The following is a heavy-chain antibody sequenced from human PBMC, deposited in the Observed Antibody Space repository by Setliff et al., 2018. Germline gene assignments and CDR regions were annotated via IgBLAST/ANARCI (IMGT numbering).Heavy chain of an antibody. V-gene: IGHV1-46*01. CDR1: GYSFTGYY. CDR3: ARGGLAAAGRKGVFEH. Sequence: ASVKVSCKASGYSFTGYYMHWVRQAPGQGLEWMGIIHPGGGSSSSVQKFQGRVTMTRDTSTSTVYMELSSLTSEDTAIYYCARGGLAAAGRKGVFEHWGQGTLVTVSS. D-gene: IGHD6-13*01. J-gene: IGHJ4*02. CDR2: IHPGGGSS.